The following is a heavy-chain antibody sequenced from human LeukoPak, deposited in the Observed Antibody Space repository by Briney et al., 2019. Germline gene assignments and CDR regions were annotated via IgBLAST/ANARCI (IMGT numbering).Heavy chain of an antibody. V-gene: IGHV3-23*01. CDR3: AKYRLSGRRDYDY. D-gene: IGHD3-16*02. J-gene: IGHJ4*02. CDR1: GFTFSTYA. CDR2: IGTTAGDT. Sequence: GGSLRLSCAASGFTFSTYAMTCVRQAPGKGLEWVSTIGTTAGDTYYADSVKGRFTVSRDNSKNTLYLQMSSLRAEDTAVYYCAKYRLSGRRDYDYWGQGILVTVSS.